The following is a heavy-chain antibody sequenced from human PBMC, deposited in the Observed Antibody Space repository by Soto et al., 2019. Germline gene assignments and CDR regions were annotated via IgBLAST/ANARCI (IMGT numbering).Heavy chain of an antibody. CDR2: INHCGST. CDR3: AGLYYFVSSPSSSESYTFSHHDTLLTSFQ. CDR1: GGSFSGYY. V-gene: IGHV4-34*01. J-gene: IGHJ1*01. Sequence: SETLSLTCAVYGGSFSGYYWSWIRQPPGKGLEWIGEINHCGSTNYNPSLKSRVTISVDTSKNQFSLKLSSVTAADTAVYYCAGLYYFVSSPSSSESYTFSHHDTLLTSFQ. D-gene: IGHD3-22*01.